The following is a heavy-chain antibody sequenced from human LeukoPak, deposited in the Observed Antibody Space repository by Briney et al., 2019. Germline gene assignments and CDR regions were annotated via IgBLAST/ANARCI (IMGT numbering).Heavy chain of an antibody. CDR2: ISYDGSNK. V-gene: IGHV3-30-3*01. CDR3: ARDGVILGDGRGWYFDL. D-gene: IGHD3-16*01. J-gene: IGHJ2*01. Sequence: GGSLRLSCAASGFTFSSYAMHWVRQAPGKGLEWVAVISYDGSNKYYADSVKGRFTISRDNSKNTLYLQMNSLRAEDTAVYYSARDGVILGDGRGWYFDLWGRGTLVTVSS. CDR1: GFTFSSYA.